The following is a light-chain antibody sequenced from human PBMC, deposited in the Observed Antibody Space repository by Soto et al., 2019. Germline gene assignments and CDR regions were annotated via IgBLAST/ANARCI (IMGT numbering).Light chain of an antibody. Sequence: DIQMTQSPSSLSASVGDRVTITCRASQGISNYLAWYQQKPGKVPKLLIYAASTLQSGVPSRFSGSGSGTDFTLTISTLQPEDVATYYGQKYNSALRTFGQGAKVVIK. CDR1: QGISNY. V-gene: IGKV1-27*01. CDR2: AAS. CDR3: QKYNSALRT. J-gene: IGKJ1*01.